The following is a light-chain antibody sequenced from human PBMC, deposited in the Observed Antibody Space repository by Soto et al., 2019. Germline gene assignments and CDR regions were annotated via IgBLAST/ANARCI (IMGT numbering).Light chain of an antibody. CDR2: AAS. CDR1: QSISSY. Sequence: DIQMTQSPSSLSASVGDRFTITCRASQSISSYLNWYQQKPGKAPKLLIYAASSLQSGVPSRFSGSGSGTAFNLTISSLQPEDFATYYCQQSYSTPQSFGGGTKVEIK. CDR3: QQSYSTPQS. J-gene: IGKJ4*01. V-gene: IGKV1-39*01.